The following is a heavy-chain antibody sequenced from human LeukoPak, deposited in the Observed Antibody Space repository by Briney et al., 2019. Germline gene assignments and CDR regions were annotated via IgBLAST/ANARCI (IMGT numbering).Heavy chain of an antibody. V-gene: IGHV3-23*01. CDR3: GKVGSSGWGNYYYYGMDV. CDR1: GFTFSSYA. CDR2: ISGSGGST. Sequence: GGSLRLSRAASGFTFSSYAMSWVRQAPGKGLEWVSAISGSGGSTYYADSVKGRFTISRDNSKNTLYLQMNSLRAEDTAVYYCGKVGSSGWGNYYYYGMDVWGQGTTVTVSS. D-gene: IGHD6-19*01. J-gene: IGHJ6*02.